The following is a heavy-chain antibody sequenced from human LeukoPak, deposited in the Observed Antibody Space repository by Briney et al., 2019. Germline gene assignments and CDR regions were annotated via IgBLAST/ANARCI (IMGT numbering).Heavy chain of an antibody. Sequence: ASVKVSCKASGYTFTSYGISWVRQAPGQGLEWIGWISAYNGNTNYAQKFQGRATMTTDTSTSTAYMELRSLRSDDTAVYYCARDENWNDDGGKGYNWFDSWGQGTLVTVSS. J-gene: IGHJ5*01. CDR1: GYTFTSYG. CDR3: ARDENWNDDGGKGYNWFDS. CDR2: ISAYNGNT. V-gene: IGHV1-18*01. D-gene: IGHD1-1*01.